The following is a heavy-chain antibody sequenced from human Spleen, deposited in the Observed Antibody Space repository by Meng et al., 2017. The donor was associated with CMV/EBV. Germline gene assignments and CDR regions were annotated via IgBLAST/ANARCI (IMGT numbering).Heavy chain of an antibody. CDR3: AKITIFRNFDS. D-gene: IGHD3-9*01. J-gene: IGHJ4*02. CDR1: GFTFSSYA. V-gene: IGHV3-48*03. CDR2: ISSSGSII. Sequence: GESLKISCAASGFTFSSYAMHWVRQAPGKGLEWVSYISSSGSIIYYADSVKGRFTISRDNAKNSLFLQMNSLRADDTAVYYCAKITIFRNFDSWGQGTLVTVSS.